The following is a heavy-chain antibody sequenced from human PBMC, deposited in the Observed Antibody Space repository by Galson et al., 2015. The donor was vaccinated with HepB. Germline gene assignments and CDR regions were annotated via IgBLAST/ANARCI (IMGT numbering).Heavy chain of an antibody. D-gene: IGHD6-13*01. V-gene: IGHV3-48*02. Sequence: SLRLSCAASGFSFSSYGMHWVRQAPGKGLAWVSYISSSSDTLYYADSVKGRFTISRDSAKNSLFLQMNSLRDHDAAVYYCARGGLLWTAPGTRLGYWGQGTLVTVSS. CDR3: ARGGLLWTAPGTRLGY. CDR2: ISSSSDTL. CDR1: GFSFSSYG. J-gene: IGHJ4*02.